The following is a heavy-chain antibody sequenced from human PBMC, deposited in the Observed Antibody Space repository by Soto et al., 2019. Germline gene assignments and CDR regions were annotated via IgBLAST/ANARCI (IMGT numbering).Heavy chain of an antibody. J-gene: IGHJ2*01. V-gene: IGHV3-30*03. D-gene: IGHD5-18*01. CDR1: GFTFSTYD. CDR2: ISLDGGNE. Sequence: QVQLVESGGGVVQPGRSLRLSCAASGFTFSTYDMHWVRQAPGKGLEWVAVISLDGGNEDYADSVKGRFTISRDNTKNTLYLQMNSLRPEDTAVYYCVRDGQVWLWLGYFDLWGRGTLVTVSS. CDR3: VRDGQVWLWLGYFDL.